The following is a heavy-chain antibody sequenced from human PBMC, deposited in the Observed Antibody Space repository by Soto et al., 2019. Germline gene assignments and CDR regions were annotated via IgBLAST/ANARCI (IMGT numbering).Heavy chain of an antibody. CDR3: ARESSSSWYRWYFDL. CDR1: GGSFSGYY. V-gene: IGHV4-34*01. J-gene: IGHJ2*01. D-gene: IGHD6-13*01. CDR2: INHSGST. Sequence: QVQLQQWGAGLLKPSETLSLTCAVYGGSFSGYYWSWIRQPPGKGLEWIGEINHSGSTNYNPSLKSRVTIXXDXSXXQFSLKLSSVTAADTAVYYCARESSSSWYRWYFDLWGRGTLVTVSS.